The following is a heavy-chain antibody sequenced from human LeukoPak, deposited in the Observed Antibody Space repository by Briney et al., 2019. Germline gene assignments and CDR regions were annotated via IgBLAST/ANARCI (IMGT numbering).Heavy chain of an antibody. CDR2: IFYTGNT. Sequence: PSETLSLTCTVSGGSISSGSYYWGWVRQPPGKGLEWIGSIFYTGNTYYNPSLKSRVTISVDTSKNQLSLKLSSVTAADTAVYFCARPVLWFGEFNFWGQGTLVTVSS. J-gene: IGHJ4*02. CDR1: GGSISSGSYY. D-gene: IGHD3-10*01. CDR3: ARPVLWFGEFNF. V-gene: IGHV4-39*01.